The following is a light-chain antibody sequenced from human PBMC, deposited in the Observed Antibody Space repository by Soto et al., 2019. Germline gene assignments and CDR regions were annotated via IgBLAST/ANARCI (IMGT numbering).Light chain of an antibody. J-gene: IGKJ2*01. Sequence: EVVLTQSPNTLSLSPGERATLSCWASQSLRSSYLAWYQRKPGQAPRLLMFGASRRATGIPDRFTGSGSGTDFILTISRLEPEDVAVYYCQQHGTSPYTFGQGTVLEIK. CDR2: GAS. CDR3: QQHGTSPYT. CDR1: QSLRSSY. V-gene: IGKV3-20*01.